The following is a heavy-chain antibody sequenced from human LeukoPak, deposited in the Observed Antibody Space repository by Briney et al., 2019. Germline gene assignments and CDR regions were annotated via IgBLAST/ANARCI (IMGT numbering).Heavy chain of an antibody. V-gene: IGHV5-51*01. CDR3: ARQVSGWYSY. CDR1: GHSFTSHW. Sequence: GESLKISCKGSGHSFTSHWIGWVRQMPGKGLDWMGIIYPGDSDTRYSPSFQGQVTISADKSISTAYLQWSSLKASDTAIYYCARQVSGWYSYWGQGTLVTVSS. CDR2: IYPGDSDT. J-gene: IGHJ4*02. D-gene: IGHD6-19*01.